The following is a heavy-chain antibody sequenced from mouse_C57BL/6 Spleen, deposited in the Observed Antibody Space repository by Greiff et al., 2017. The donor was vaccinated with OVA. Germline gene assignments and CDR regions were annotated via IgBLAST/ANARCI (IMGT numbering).Heavy chain of an antibody. V-gene: IGHV6-6*01. CDR2: IRNKANNHAT. D-gene: IGHD2-3*01. CDR3: TRRGLLRTHYFDY. J-gene: IGHJ2*01. Sequence: EVQLVESGGGLVQPGGSMKLSCAASGFTFSDAWMDWVRQSPEKGLEWVAEIRNKANNHATYYAESVKGRFTISRDDSKSSVYLQMNSLRAEDTGIYYGTRRGLLRTHYFDYWGQGTTLTVSS. CDR1: GFTFSDAW.